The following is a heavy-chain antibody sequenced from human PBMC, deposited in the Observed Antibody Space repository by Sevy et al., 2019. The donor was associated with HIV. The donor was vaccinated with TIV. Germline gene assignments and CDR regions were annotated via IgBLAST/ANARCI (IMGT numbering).Heavy chain of an antibody. D-gene: IGHD3-3*01. J-gene: IGHJ2*01. Sequence: SETLSLTCAVSGGSFSGYSWDWIRRPPGKGLEWIGEVNHSGNTNYNPSLKSRVTISVDTSKNQFSLKVNFVTAADTAVYYCARGGDGVVPSPIIGLGPWTKYWYFDLWGRGTLVTVSS. CDR1: GGSFSGYS. V-gene: IGHV4-34*01. CDR2: VNHSGNT. CDR3: ARGGDGVVPSPIIGLGPWTKYWYFDL.